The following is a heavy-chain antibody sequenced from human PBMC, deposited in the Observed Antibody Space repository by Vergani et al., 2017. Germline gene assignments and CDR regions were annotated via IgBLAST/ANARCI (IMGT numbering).Heavy chain of an antibody. V-gene: IGHV3-21*01. D-gene: IGHD2-2*01. CDR1: GFTFSSYS. CDR3: ARAYCSSTSCYGGY. J-gene: IGHJ4*02. Sequence: EVQLVESGGGLVKPGGSLRLSCAASGFTFSSYSMNWVRQAPGKGLEWVSSISSSSSYIYYADSVKGRFTISRDNAKNSLYLQMNSLRAEDTAVYYCARAYCSSTSCYGGYWGQGTLVTVYS. CDR2: ISSSSSYI.